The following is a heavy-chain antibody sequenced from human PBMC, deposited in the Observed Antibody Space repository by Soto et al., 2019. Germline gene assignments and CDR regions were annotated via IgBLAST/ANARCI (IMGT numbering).Heavy chain of an antibody. CDR3: ARATGYTNYGLDY. Sequence: PGGSLRLSCAASGFTFSSYEMHWVRDAPGKGLEWVSYISGSSDTRYIADSVKGRFTISRDNAKNSLYLQMNSLRAEDTAVYYCARATGYTNYGLDYWGEGALVTVSS. J-gene: IGHJ4*02. CDR1: GFTFSSYE. V-gene: IGHV3-48*03. D-gene: IGHD2-8*01. CDR2: ISGSSDTR.